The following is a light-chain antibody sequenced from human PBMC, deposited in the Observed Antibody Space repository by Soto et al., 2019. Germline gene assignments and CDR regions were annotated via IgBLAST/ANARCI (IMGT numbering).Light chain of an antibody. V-gene: IGLV2-14*01. CDR1: SSDVGSYNY. CDR2: EVS. J-gene: IGLJ1*01. Sequence: QSALTQPASVSGSPGQSITLSCTGTSSDVGSYNYVSWYQLHPGKAPKLMIYEVSNRPSGVSNRFSGSKSGDTASLTISGLQAEDEADYYCSSYTTRTTLDVFGTGTKVTVL. CDR3: SSYTTRTTLDV.